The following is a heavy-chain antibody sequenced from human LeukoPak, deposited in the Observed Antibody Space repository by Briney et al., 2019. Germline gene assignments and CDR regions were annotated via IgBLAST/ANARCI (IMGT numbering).Heavy chain of an antibody. CDR2: INPNSGGT. V-gene: IGHV1-2*02. Sequence: ASVKVSCKASGYTFTGHYMHWVRQAPGQGLEWMGWINPNSGGTNYAQKFQGRVTMTRDTSISTAYMELSRLRSDDTAVYYCARDRRGMVRGPTNWFDPWGQGTLVTVSS. CDR1: GYTFTGHY. CDR3: ARDRRGMVRGPTNWFDP. J-gene: IGHJ5*02. D-gene: IGHD3-10*01.